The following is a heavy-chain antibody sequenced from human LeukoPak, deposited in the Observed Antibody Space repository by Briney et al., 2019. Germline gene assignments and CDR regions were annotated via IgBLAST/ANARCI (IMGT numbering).Heavy chain of an antibody. CDR1: GGSISSYY. D-gene: IGHD2-15*01. J-gene: IGHJ4*02. CDR2: VYYRGST. V-gene: IGHV4-59*01. CDR3: ARSVVVAAANCFDY. Sequence: SETLSLTCTVSGGSISSYYWSWIRQPPGKGLEWIGYVYYRGSTNYNPSLKGRVTISVDTSNNHFSLKLSSVTAADTAVYYCARSVVVAAANCFDYWGQGTLVTVSS.